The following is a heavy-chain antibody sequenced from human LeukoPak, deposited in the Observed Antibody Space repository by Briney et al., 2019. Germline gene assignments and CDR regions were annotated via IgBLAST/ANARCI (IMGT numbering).Heavy chain of an antibody. J-gene: IGHJ4*02. Sequence: SQTLSLTCTVSGGSISSGGYYWSWIRQHPGKGLEWIGYIYYSGSTYYNPSLKSRVTKSVDTSKNQFSLKLSSVTAADTAVYYCARSGIMITFGGVIASFDYWGQGTLVTVSS. CDR3: ARSGIMITFGGVIASFDY. V-gene: IGHV4-31*03. CDR2: IYYSGST. D-gene: IGHD3-16*02. CDR1: GGSISSGGYY.